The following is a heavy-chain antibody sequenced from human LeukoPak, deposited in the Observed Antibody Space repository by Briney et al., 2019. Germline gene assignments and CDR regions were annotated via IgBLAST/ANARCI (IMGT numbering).Heavy chain of an antibody. D-gene: IGHD1-26*01. V-gene: IGHV3-7*01. CDR3: AVDSGSYYRAY. CDR1: GFTFSSYW. J-gene: IGHJ4*02. CDR2: INQVGSDK. Sequence: PGGSLRLSCAASGFTFSSYWMSWARLAPGKGLEWVANINQVGSDKYYVDSVKGRFTISRDNAKNSLYLQMNSLRAEDTAVYYCAVDSGSYYRAYWGQGTLVTVSS.